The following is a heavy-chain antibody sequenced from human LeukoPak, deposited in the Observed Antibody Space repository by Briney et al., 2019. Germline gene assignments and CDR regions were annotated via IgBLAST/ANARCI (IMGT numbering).Heavy chain of an antibody. Sequence: SVKVSCKASGGTFSSYAISWVRQAPGQGLEWMGGIIPIFGTANYAQKFQGRVTITADESTSTAYMELSSLRSEDTAVYNCARDPNIAVAGTGDAFDIWGQGTMVTVSS. D-gene: IGHD6-19*01. CDR1: GGTFSSYA. V-gene: IGHV1-69*01. J-gene: IGHJ3*02. CDR2: IIPIFGTA. CDR3: ARDPNIAVAGTGDAFDI.